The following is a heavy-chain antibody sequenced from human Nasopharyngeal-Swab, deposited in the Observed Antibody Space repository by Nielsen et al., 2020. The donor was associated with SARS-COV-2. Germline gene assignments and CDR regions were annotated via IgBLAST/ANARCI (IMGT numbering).Heavy chain of an antibody. V-gene: IGHV4-59*01. CDR2: IYYSGST. J-gene: IGHJ4*02. CDR1: GGSFSGYY. CDR3: ARVSPMIPYYFDC. Sequence: SETLSLTCAVYGGSFSGYYWSWIRQPPGKGLEWIGYIYYSGSTNYNPSLKSRVTISVDTSKNQFSLKLSSVTAADTAVYYCARVSPMIPYYFDCWGQGTLVTVSS. D-gene: IGHD3-16*01.